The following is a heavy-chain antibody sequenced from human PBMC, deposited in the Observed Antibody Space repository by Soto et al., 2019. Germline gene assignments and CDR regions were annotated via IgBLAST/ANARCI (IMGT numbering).Heavy chain of an antibody. CDR1: GGSFRGYY. V-gene: IGHV4-34*01. D-gene: IGHD6-13*01. CDR2: INHSGSI. CDR3: ALMRGSSPIDYFDY. J-gene: IGHJ4*02. Sequence: PDALSLTCAVYGGSFRGYYWSWIRQPPGKGLEWIGEINHSGSINYNPSLKSRVTISVDTSKNQFSLKLSSVTAADTAVYYCALMRGSSPIDYFDYWGQGTLVTVSS.